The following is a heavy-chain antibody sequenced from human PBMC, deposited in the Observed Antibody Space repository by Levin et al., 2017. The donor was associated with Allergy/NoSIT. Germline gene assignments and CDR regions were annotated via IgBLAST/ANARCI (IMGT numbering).Heavy chain of an antibody. CDR3: AKVAAAGDYYQYAMDV. D-gene: IGHD6-13*01. CDR1: GFTFSSYA. V-gene: IGHV3-30-3*01. J-gene: IGHJ6*02. CDR2: ISYDGSNK. Sequence: PGESLKISCAASGFTFSSYAMHWVRQAPGKGLEWVAVISYDGSNKYYADSVKGRFTISRDNSKNTLYLQMNSLRAEDTAVCYCAKVAAAGDYYQYAMDVWGQGTTVTVSS.